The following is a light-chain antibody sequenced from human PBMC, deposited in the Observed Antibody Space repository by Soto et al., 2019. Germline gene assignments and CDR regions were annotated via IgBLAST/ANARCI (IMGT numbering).Light chain of an antibody. J-gene: IGKJ1*01. Sequence: EIVLTQSPGTLSLSPGERATLSCRASQSVSSTFLAWYQQKPGQAPRLLMYGVSSRATGIPDRFSGSGSGTDFTLTISRLEPEDFVVYYCQQYGTSPWAFGQGTKVEIK. CDR1: QSVSSTF. V-gene: IGKV3-20*01. CDR3: QQYGTSPWA. CDR2: GVS.